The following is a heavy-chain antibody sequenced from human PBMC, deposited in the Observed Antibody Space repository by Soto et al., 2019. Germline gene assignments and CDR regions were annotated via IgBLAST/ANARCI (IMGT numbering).Heavy chain of an antibody. CDR1: GFTFSSYA. J-gene: IGHJ4*02. V-gene: IGHV3-23*01. D-gene: IGHD2-2*01. Sequence: EVQLLESGGGLVQPGGSLRLSCAASGFTFSSYAMSCVRQAPGKGLEWVSAISGSGGSTYYADSVKGRFTISRDNSKNTLYLQMNSLRAEDTAVYYCAKSGSGDCSSTSCQYYFDYWGQGTLVTVSS. CDR3: AKSGSGDCSSTSCQYYFDY. CDR2: ISGSGGST.